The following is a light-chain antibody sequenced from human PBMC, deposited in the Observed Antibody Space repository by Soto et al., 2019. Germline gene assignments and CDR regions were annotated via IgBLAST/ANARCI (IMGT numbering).Light chain of an antibody. CDR1: SSDVGGYKY. V-gene: IGLV2-14*01. Sequence: QSVLTQPASVSGSPGQSITISCTGTSSDVGGYKYVSWYQQHPGKAPKLMIYEVSSRPSGVSNRFSGSKSGNTASLTISGLQAEDEAAYYCSSYTTTSTREFGGGTKLTVL. CDR3: SSYTTTSTRE. J-gene: IGLJ3*02. CDR2: EVS.